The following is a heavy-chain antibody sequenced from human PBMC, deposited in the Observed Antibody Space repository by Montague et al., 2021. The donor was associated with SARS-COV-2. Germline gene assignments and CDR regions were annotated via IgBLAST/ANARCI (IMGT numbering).Heavy chain of an antibody. D-gene: IGHD1-1*01. CDR2: ISYSGRP. Sequence: SETLSLTCTVSGASARSGNSYWNWIRQPPGKGLEWIGYISYSGRPYYNPSLKSRVTIYVDTSKNQLSLKLSSVTAADTAVYYCTRHVHMTWPEPSPGFDYWGQGTLVTVSS. J-gene: IGHJ4*02. CDR1: GASARSGNSY. V-gene: IGHV4-61*01. CDR3: TRHVHMTWPEPSPGFDY.